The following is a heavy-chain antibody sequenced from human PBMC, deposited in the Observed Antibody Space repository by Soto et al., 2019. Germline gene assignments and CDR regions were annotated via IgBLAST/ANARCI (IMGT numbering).Heavy chain of an antibody. D-gene: IGHD2-2*01. CDR1: GGSFSGYY. V-gene: IGHV4-34*01. J-gene: IGHJ6*02. Sequence: PSETLSLTCAVYGGSFSGYYWSWIRQPPGKGLEWIGEINHSGSTNYNPSLKSRVTISVDTSKNQFSLKLSSVTAADTAVYYCARGPYCSSTSCYASYYYYGMDVWGQGTKVTVSS. CDR2: INHSGST. CDR3: ARGPYCSSTSCYASYYYYGMDV.